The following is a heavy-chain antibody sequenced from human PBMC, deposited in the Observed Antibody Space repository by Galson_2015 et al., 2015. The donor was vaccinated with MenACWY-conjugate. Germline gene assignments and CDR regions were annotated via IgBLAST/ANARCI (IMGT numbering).Heavy chain of an antibody. J-gene: IGHJ4*02. CDR2: IGTGGGT. V-gene: IGHV3-23*01. CDR1: GITFSSNA. Sequence: SLRLSCAASGITFSSNAMNWVRQAPGKGLEWVSGIGTGGGTYYADSVKGRFTISRDNSKNMVYLQMNSLRAEDTVIYYCARERWVRGVFFDQWGQGTLVTVSS. CDR3: ARERWVRGVFFDQ. D-gene: IGHD3-10*01.